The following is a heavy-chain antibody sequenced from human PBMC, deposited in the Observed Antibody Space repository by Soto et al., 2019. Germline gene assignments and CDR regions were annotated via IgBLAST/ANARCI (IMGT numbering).Heavy chain of an antibody. CDR3: GRGPSPRAPAGGTPYYYAMDV. J-gene: IGHJ6*02. CDR1: GYDFTAYD. CDR2: MNPINGAA. Sequence: ASVKVSCKASGYDFTAYDINWVRQASGQGLEWMGWMNPINGAAGSARRFQGRVSMTRNTATGTAYLELTSLRSDDTAVYYCGRGPSPRAPAGGTPYYYAMDVWGRGTTVTVSS. V-gene: IGHV1-8*02. D-gene: IGHD6-13*01.